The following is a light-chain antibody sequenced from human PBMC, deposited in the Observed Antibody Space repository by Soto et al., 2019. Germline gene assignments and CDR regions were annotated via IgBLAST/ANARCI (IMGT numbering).Light chain of an antibody. V-gene: IGKV3-20*01. CDR2: GAS. CDR3: QHYDTSPPWT. Sequence: EIVLTQSPGTLSLSPGDRATLSCRASQSLGSRSLAWYQQKPGQAPRLLIYGASRRATGVPDRFSGSGSGTDFTLTISRLEPEDFAVYYCQHYDTSPPWTVGQGTKV. CDR1: QSLGSRS. J-gene: IGKJ1*01.